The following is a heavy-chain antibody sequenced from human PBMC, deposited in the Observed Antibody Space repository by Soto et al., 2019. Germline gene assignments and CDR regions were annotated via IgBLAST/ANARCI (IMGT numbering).Heavy chain of an antibody. Sequence: QVQLVQSGAEVKKPGSSVKVSCKASGGTFNIYTISWVRQAPGQGLEWMGRIIPILGIANYAQKFQGRVTXXADKSTRTAYMELSSLRSEDTAVYYCASEYGGNSAWGQGTLVTVSS. CDR1: GGTFNIYT. J-gene: IGHJ4*02. D-gene: IGHD4-17*01. CDR3: ASEYGGNSA. CDR2: IIPILGIA. V-gene: IGHV1-69*02.